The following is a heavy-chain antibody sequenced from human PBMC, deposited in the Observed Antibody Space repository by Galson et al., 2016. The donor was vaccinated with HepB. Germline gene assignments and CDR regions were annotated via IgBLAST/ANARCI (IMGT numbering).Heavy chain of an antibody. CDR1: GYTFDSYA. CDR2: ISTSGGTT. J-gene: IGHJ4*02. Sequence: SLRLSCAASGYTFDSYAMSWVRQAPGQGLEWVSGISTSGGTTYYADSVKGRFTISRDNSENTLYLQMNSLRAEDTAVYFCAKDWATFYHVRNGYKYFDSWCQGTRVTVSS. V-gene: IGHV3-23*01. CDR3: AKDWATFYHVRNGYKYFDS. D-gene: IGHD3-22*01.